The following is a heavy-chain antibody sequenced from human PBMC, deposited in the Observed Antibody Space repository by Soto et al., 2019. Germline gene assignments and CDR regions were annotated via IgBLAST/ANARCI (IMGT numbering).Heavy chain of an antibody. CDR2: ITGSGGGT. V-gene: IGHV3-23*01. J-gene: IGHJ5*02. Sequence: GGALRLSCVPSVFPSSSYPRSWVRHAPGKVLEWVSSITGSGGGTYHADSEKGRFNISRDNAKNTLYLQMNSLRAEDTAIYYRAKSSGWYVNNWLDPWRQGTLVTVSS. CDR3: AKSSGWYVNNWLDP. D-gene: IGHD6-19*01. CDR1: VFPSSSYP.